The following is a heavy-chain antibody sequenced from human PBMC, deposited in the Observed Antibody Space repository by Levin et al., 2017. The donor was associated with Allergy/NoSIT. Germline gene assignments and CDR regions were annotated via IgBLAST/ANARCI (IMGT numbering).Heavy chain of an antibody. CDR3: ASFVSSGVPAASGAFDI. Sequence: SETLSLTCTVSGGSISSYYWSWIRQPPGKGLEWIGYIYYSGSTNYNPSLKSRVTISVDTSKNQFSLKLSSVTAADTAVYYCASFVSSGVPAASGAFDIWGQGTMVTVSS. CDR1: GGSISSYY. V-gene: IGHV4-59*01. D-gene: IGHD2-2*01. J-gene: IGHJ3*02. CDR2: IYYSGST.